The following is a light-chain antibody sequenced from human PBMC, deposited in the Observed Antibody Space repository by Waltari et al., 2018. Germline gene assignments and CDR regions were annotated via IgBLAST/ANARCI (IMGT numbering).Light chain of an antibody. CDR2: DAS. CDR3: KQRSNWPSFT. J-gene: IGKJ3*01. CDR1: QSVSSY. Sequence: EIVLTQSPATLSLSPGERATLSCMASQSVSSYVACYQQKHGQAPRLLVFDASNRATGIPASFSGSGAGKDFTLTISTREPEDFAVYYCKQRSNWPSFTFGPGTKVDIK. V-gene: IGKV3-11*01.